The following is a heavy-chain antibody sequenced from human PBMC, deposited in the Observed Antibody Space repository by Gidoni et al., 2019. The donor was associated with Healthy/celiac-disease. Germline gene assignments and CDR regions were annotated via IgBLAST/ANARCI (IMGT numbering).Heavy chain of an antibody. J-gene: IGHJ6*02. Sequence: QVQLQQWGAGLLQPSATLSLTCAVYGGSFSGYYWSGIRQPPGKGLEWIGEINHSGSTDCNPSRKNRVTISVDTSKNHFSLKLGSVTAADTAVYYCARPGIAARRGYYYYGMDVWGQGTTVTVSS. CDR3: ARPGIAARRGYYYYGMDV. CDR2: INHSGST. CDR1: GGSFSGYY. D-gene: IGHD6-6*01. V-gene: IGHV4-34*01.